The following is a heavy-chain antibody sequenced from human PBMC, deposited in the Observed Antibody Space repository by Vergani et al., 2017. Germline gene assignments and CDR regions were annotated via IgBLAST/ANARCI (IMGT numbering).Heavy chain of an antibody. CDR1: GYTFTSYG. CDR3: ARDEEDIVLMVYASGFDY. D-gene: IGHD2-8*01. V-gene: IGHV1-2*02. Sequence: QVQLVQSGAEVKKPGASVKVSCKASGYTFTSYGISWVRQAPGQGLEWMGWINPNSGGTNYAQKFQGRVTMTRDTSISTAYMELGRLRSDDTAVYYCARDEEDIVLMVYASGFDYWGQGTLVTVSS. CDR2: INPNSGGT. J-gene: IGHJ4*02.